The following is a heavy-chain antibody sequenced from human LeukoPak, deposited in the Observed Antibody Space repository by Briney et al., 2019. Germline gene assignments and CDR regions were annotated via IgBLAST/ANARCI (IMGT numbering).Heavy chain of an antibody. J-gene: IGHJ4*02. Sequence: GGSLRLSCAAFGFTFSSYAMHWVRQAPGKGLEWEALISYEGSNKYYADSVKGRFSISRDNSKNSLYLQMNSLRAEDTAVYYCARGPVFLTGSLDYWGQGTLVTVSS. CDR3: ARGPVFLTGSLDY. V-gene: IGHV3-30*01. D-gene: IGHD3-9*01. CDR1: GFTFSSYA. CDR2: ISYEGSNK.